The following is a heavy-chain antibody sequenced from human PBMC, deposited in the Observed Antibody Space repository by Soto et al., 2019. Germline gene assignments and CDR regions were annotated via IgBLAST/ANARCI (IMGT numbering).Heavy chain of an antibody. CDR3: ARDSLTAPGTFDY. Sequence: EVQLVESGGGLVQPGGSLRLSCAASGFTLSTYWMNWVRQAPGKGLEWVANIREDGSEKYYVDSVKGRFTVSRDNAKNSLYLQINSLRADDTAVYYCARDSLTAPGTFDYWGQGTLVTVSS. J-gene: IGHJ4*02. D-gene: IGHD6-13*01. CDR1: GFTLSTYW. CDR2: IREDGSEK. V-gene: IGHV3-7*01.